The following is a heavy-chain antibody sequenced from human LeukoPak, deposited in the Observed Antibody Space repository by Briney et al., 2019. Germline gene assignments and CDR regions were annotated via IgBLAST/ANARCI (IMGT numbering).Heavy chain of an antibody. CDR2: IKQDGSEK. D-gene: IGHD3/OR15-3a*01. Sequence: GGSLRLSCAASGFTFSSYWMSWVRQAPGKGLEWVANIKQDGSEKYYVDSVKGRFTISRDNAKNSLYLQMNSLRAEDTAVYYCARPHLDLRTGFDYWGQATLVIVSS. J-gene: IGHJ4*02. V-gene: IGHV3-7*01. CDR3: ARPHLDLRTGFDY. CDR1: GFTFSSYW.